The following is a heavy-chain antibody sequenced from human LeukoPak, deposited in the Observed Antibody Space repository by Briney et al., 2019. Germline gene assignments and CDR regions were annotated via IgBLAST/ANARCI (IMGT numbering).Heavy chain of an antibody. J-gene: IGHJ4*02. CDR3: ARDLSRRDGYNTLDY. CDR1: GFTFNGYA. D-gene: IGHD5-24*01. CDR2: ISYDGSNK. V-gene: IGHV3-30-3*01. Sequence: PGGSLRLSCAASGFTFNGYAIHWVRQAPGKGLEWVAVISYDGSNKYYGDSVKGRFTISRDDSKNTLYLRMDSLRTEDTAVYYCARDLSRRDGYNTLDYWGQGTLVTVSS.